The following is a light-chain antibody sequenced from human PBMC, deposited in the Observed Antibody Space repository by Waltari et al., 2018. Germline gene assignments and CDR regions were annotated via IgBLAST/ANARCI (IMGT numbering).Light chain of an antibody. J-gene: IGKJ4*02. V-gene: IGKV4-1*01. CDR1: QSILSSANNTNY. Sequence: DIVVTQSPDSLAVSLGETATISCKCSQSILSSANNTNYLAWFQKKPGQPPKLLIYWSSTRESGVPDRFSGSGSGTEFSLTISGLRSDDEAEYYCAAWDDNLTGPLFGGGTKV. CDR2: WSS. CDR3: AAWDDNLTGPL.